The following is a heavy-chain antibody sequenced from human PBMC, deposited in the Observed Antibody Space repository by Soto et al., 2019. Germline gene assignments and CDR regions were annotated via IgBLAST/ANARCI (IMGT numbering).Heavy chain of an antibody. V-gene: IGHV1-8*01. Sequence: ASGKVSCKASGYIFTNYDINWVRQATGQGLEYLGWINPNSGNTGYVQKFQGRVTMTRNTSINTAYMELNSLRSEDTAVYYCTRDPHSLDYWGQGTLVTVSS. J-gene: IGHJ4*02. CDR2: INPNSGNT. D-gene: IGHD2-21*01. CDR3: TRDPHSLDY. CDR1: GYIFTNYD.